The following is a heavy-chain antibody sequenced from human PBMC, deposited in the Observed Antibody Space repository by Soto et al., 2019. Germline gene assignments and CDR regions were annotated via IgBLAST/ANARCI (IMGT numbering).Heavy chain of an antibody. V-gene: IGHV3-48*03. Sequence: PGGSLRLSCAASGFTFSSHEMNWVRQAPGKGLEWVSYISSTGTTIYYADSVKARVTISRDNAKNSLYLHMTSLRAEDTALYYCARGVVLVPAARDAFDVWGQGTLVTV. D-gene: IGHD2-8*02. CDR2: ISSTGTTI. CDR1: GFTFSSHE. J-gene: IGHJ3*01. CDR3: ARGVVLVPAARDAFDV.